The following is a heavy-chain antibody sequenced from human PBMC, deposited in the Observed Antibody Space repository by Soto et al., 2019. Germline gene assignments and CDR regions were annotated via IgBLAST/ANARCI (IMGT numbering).Heavy chain of an antibody. D-gene: IGHD3-10*01. J-gene: IGHJ6*02. Sequence: ASETLSLTCAVSGYSISSGYYWGWIRQPPGKGLEWIGSIYHSGSTYYNPSLKSRVTISVDTSKNQFSLKLSSVTAADTAVYYCARDPPPFMVRGVMDYGMDVWGQGTTVTVSS. CDR3: ARDPPPFMVRGVMDYGMDV. CDR2: IYHSGST. CDR1: GYSISSGYY. V-gene: IGHV4-38-2*02.